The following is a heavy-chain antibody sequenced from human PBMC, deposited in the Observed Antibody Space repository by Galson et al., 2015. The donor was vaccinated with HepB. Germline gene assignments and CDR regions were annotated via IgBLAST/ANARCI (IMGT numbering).Heavy chain of an antibody. V-gene: IGHV1-2*02. CDR1: GCPFTDYY. CDR2: IKANSGGT. J-gene: IGHJ3*02. Sequence: SVKVSCKASGCPFTDYYMHWVRQAPGQGLEWMGWIKANSGGTIYAQKFQGRVTMTRDTSISTAYMELTNLTTDDTAVYYCARDSRPGWTDAFDIWGQGTMVTVSS. CDR3: ARDSRPGWTDAFDI. D-gene: IGHD6-19*01.